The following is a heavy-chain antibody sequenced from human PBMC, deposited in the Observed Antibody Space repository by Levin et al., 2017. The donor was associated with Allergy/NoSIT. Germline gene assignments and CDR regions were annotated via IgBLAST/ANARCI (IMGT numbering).Heavy chain of an antibody. CDR1: GFTFSNYA. CDR2: FRDSRST. V-gene: IGHV3-23*01. D-gene: IGHD3-22*01. Sequence: GESLKISCAASGFTFSNYAMSWVRQAPGKGLEYVSGFRDSRSTYYADSVNGRFTVSRDYSNNVFYLQVNSLRAEDTALYYCARFARPAGVYDSSDSFDVWGPGTMVTVSS. CDR3: ARFARPAGVYDSSDSFDV. J-gene: IGHJ3*01.